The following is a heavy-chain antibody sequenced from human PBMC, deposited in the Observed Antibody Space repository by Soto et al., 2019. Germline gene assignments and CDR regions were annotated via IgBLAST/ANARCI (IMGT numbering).Heavy chain of an antibody. D-gene: IGHD6-6*01. J-gene: IGHJ4*02. Sequence: GGSPGLACAAPGFTFRSHWMTWVRPAPGKGLEWVANIKQDGSEKYYVDSVKGRFTISRDNAKNSLYLQMNSLRAEDTAVYYCAADPRPQLVPIDYWGQGTLVTVSS. CDR3: AADPRPQLVPIDY. CDR2: IKQDGSEK. CDR1: GFTFRSHW. V-gene: IGHV3-7*01.